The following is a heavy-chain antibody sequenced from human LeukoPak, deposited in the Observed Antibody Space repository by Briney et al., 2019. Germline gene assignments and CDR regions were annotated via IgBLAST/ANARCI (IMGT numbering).Heavy chain of an antibody. Sequence: ASVKVSCKASGYTFTSYAINRVRQATGQGLEWLGWINPISGNTGNTQQIQGRVSMTRNTSIRTAYMELSSLRSEDTAVYYCAISPGGQQLVIVQYFQHWGQCTLVTVSS. CDR3: AISPGGQQLVIVQYFQH. J-gene: IGHJ1*01. V-gene: IGHV1-8*01. CDR1: GYTFTSYA. CDR2: INPISGNT. D-gene: IGHD6-13*01.